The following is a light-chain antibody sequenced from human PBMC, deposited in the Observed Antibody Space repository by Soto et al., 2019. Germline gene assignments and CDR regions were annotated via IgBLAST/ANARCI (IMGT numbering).Light chain of an antibody. Sequence: EIVLTQSPGPLSLSPGERATLSCRASQSVSSSYLAWYQQKPGQAPRLLIYGASSRATGIPDRFSGSGSGTDFTLTISRLEPEDFAVNYCQQLASSPLTFGGGTKGEIK. CDR2: GAS. CDR1: QSVSSSY. CDR3: QQLASSPLT. V-gene: IGKV3-20*01. J-gene: IGKJ4*01.